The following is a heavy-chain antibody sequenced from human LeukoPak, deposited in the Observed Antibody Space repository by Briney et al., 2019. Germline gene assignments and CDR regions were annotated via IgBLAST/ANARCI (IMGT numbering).Heavy chain of an antibody. CDR2: ISYDGSNK. J-gene: IGHJ4*02. CDR3: ARDESDFDY. V-gene: IGHV3-30-3*01. CDR1: GFTFSSYA. Sequence: GRSLRLSCAASGFTFSSYAMHWVRQAPGKGLEWVAVISYDGSNKYYADSVKGRFTISRDNSKNTLYLQMNSLRAEDTAVYYCARDESDFDYWGQGTLVTVSS.